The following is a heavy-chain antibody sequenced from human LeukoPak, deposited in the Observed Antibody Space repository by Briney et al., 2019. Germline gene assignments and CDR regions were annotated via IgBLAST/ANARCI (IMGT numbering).Heavy chain of an antibody. D-gene: IGHD5-12*01. CDR3: ARELGWLREDDYPNYFDY. CDR2: IIAIFGTA. CDR1: GGTFSSYA. V-gene: IGHV1-69*05. Sequence: SVKVSCKASGGTFSSYAISWVRQAPGQGLEWMGRIIAIFGTANYAQKFQGRVTITTDESTSTAYMELSSLRSEDTAVYYCARELGWLREDDYPNYFDYWGQGTLVTVSS. J-gene: IGHJ4*02.